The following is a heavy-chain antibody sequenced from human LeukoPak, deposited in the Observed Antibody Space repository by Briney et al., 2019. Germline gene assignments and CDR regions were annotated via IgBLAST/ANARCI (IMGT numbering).Heavy chain of an antibody. J-gene: IGHJ3*02. Sequence: SVKVSCKASGGTFSSYAISWVRQAPGQGLEWMGGIIPIFGTANYAQKFQGRVRITTDESTSTAYMELSSLRSEDTAVYYCARVYGSGSFDAFDIWGQGTMVTVSS. CDR1: GGTFSSYA. CDR2: IIPIFGTA. D-gene: IGHD3-10*01. V-gene: IGHV1-69*05. CDR3: ARVYGSGSFDAFDI.